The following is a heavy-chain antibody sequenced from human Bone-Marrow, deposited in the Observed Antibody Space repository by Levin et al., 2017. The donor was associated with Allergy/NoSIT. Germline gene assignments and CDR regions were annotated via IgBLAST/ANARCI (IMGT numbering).Heavy chain of an antibody. Sequence: GGSLRLSCKASGYTFTNYDINWVRQATGQGLEWMGWMNPDSGNTGYAQKFQGRVTMTRNTSISTAYMELSSLRSEDTAVYYCATCSGGTCYPIYGMDVWGQGTTVTVSS. CDR2: MNPDSGNT. J-gene: IGHJ6*02. CDR1: GYTFTNYD. V-gene: IGHV1-8*01. CDR3: ATCSGGTCYPIYGMDV. D-gene: IGHD2-15*01.